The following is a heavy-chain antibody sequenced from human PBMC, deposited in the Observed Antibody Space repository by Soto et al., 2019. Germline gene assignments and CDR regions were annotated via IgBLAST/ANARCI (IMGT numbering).Heavy chain of an antibody. D-gene: IGHD3-10*01. Sequence: SESLSLTCTVSRWSINRGDYHGRWMREPPGKGLELIGHIYDSGSTYYDPSLKSRAGISVDSSKSQVSLKLTSVTAADTAVYFCARVLMNYYRFDYWGQGALVTVSS. CDR1: RWSINRGDYH. J-gene: IGHJ4*02. V-gene: IGHV4-30-4*01. CDR3: ARVLMNYYRFDY. CDR2: IYDSGST.